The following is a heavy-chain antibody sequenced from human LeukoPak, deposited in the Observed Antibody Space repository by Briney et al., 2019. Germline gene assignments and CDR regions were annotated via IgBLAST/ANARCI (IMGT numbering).Heavy chain of an antibody. D-gene: IGHD1-26*01. CDR3: ARHTLVGARNAFDI. J-gene: IGHJ3*02. Sequence: SETLSLTCNVSGGSISSYYWSWIRQPPGKGLEWIGYMYYSGNTNYNPSLKSRVTTSVDSSKNQFSLKLSSVTAADTAVYCCARHTLVGARNAFDIWGQGTMVTVSS. CDR1: GGSISSYY. V-gene: IGHV4-59*08. CDR2: MYYSGNT.